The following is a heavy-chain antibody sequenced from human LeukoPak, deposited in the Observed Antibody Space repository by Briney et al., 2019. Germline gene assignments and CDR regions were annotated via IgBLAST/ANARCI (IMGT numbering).Heavy chain of an antibody. V-gene: IGHV1-2*02. D-gene: IGHD3-16*01. Sequence: ASVKVSCKASGYTSTGYYMHWVRQAPGQGLEWMGWINPNSGGTNYAQKFQGRVTMTRDTSISTAYMELSRLRSDDTAVYYCARGEWDYYYYMDVWGKGTTVTVSS. CDR2: INPNSGGT. CDR1: GYTSTGYY. J-gene: IGHJ6*03. CDR3: ARGEWDYYYYMDV.